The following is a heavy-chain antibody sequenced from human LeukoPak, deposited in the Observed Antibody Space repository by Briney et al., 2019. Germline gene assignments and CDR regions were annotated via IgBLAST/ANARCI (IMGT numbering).Heavy chain of an antibody. CDR3: ARGRSVAELEGAFDI. CDR1: SFTFSTYG. V-gene: IGHV3-33*01. J-gene: IGHJ3*02. CDR2: LWSDGSNK. D-gene: IGHD2-15*01. Sequence: GGSLRLSCAASSFTFSTYGMHWVRQAPGKGLEWVAVLWSDGSNKYYANSVKGRFTISRDNSKNTLYLQMNSLRAEDTAVYYCARGRSVAELEGAFDIWGQGTMVTVSS.